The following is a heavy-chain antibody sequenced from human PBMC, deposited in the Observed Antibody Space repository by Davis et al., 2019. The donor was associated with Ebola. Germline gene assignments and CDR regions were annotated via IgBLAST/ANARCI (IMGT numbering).Heavy chain of an antibody. CDR2: INAGNGNT. Sequence: ASVKVSCKASGYTFTSYAMHWVRQAPGQRLEWMGWINAGNGNTKYSQKFQGRVTITRDTSASTAYMELSSLRSDDTAMYYCAREAYSSGGFDYWGQGTLVTVSS. D-gene: IGHD6-19*01. J-gene: IGHJ4*02. CDR3: AREAYSSGGFDY. CDR1: GYTFTSYA. V-gene: IGHV1-3*01.